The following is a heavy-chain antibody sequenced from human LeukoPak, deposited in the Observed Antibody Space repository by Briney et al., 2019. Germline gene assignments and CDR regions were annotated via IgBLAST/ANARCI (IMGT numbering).Heavy chain of an antibody. CDR2: IYYCGST. CDR1: GGSVSSGNDY. Sequence: SETLSLTCTVSGGSVSSGNDYWSWIRQPPGKGLEWIGNIYYCGSTNYNPSLKSRVTISVDTSKNQFSLKLSSVTAADTAVYYCARSPLKYNGYNFDIWGQGTMVSVSS. V-gene: IGHV4-61*01. CDR3: ARSPLKYNGYNFDI. J-gene: IGHJ3*02. D-gene: IGHD1-26*01.